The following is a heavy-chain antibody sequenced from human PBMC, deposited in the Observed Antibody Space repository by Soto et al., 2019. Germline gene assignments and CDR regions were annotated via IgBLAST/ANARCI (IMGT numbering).Heavy chain of an antibody. CDR1: GYTFTSYD. CDR2: RNPNSGNT. D-gene: IGHD6-13*01. J-gene: IGHJ4*02. Sequence: QVQLVQSGAEVKKPGASVKVSCKASGYTFTSYDINWVRQATGQGLEWMGWRNPNSGNTGYAQKFQGRVTMTRNTSRSTAYMGLSSLRSEDTAVYYCARGDSSSWTFPTDYWGQGTLVTVSS. V-gene: IGHV1-8*01. CDR3: ARGDSSSWTFPTDY.